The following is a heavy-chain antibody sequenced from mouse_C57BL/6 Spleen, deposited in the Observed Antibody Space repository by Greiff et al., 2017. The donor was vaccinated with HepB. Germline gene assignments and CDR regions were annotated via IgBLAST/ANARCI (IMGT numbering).Heavy chain of an antibody. V-gene: IGHV1-64*01. D-gene: IGHD1-1*01. Sequence: VQLQQPGAELVKPGASVKLSCKASGYTFTSYWMHWVRQRPGQGLEWIGMIHPNSGSTNYNEKFKSKATLTVDKSSSTAYMQLSSLTSEDSAVYYCARESTTVFDYWGQGTTLTVSS. CDR1: GYTFTSYW. J-gene: IGHJ2*01. CDR3: ARESTTVFDY. CDR2: IHPNSGST.